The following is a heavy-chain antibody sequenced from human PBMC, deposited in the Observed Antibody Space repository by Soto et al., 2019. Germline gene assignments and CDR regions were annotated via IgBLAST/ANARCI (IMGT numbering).Heavy chain of an antibody. CDR1: GYTFTSYG. V-gene: IGHV1-18*01. Sequence: ASVKVSCKASGYTFTSYGISWVRQAPGQGLEWMGWISAYNGNTNYAQKLQGRVTMTTDTSTSTAYMELRSLRSDDTAVYYCATVANCTNGVCYTYNWFDPWGQGTLVTVSS. CDR3: ATVANCTNGVCYTYNWFDP. CDR2: ISAYNGNT. D-gene: IGHD2-8*01. J-gene: IGHJ5*02.